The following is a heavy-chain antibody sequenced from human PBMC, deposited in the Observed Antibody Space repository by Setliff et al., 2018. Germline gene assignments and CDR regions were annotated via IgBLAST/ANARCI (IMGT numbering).Heavy chain of an antibody. Sequence: ASVKVSCKASGYTFTSYGINWVRQAPGQGLEWMGWISAYARKFQGRVTMTTDTPTNTAYMELRRLRSDDTAVYYCARGPLDFVVLPAAVKFDYWGQGTLVTVSS. J-gene: IGHJ4*02. CDR3: ARGPLDFVVLPAAVKFDY. D-gene: IGHD2-2*01. CDR1: GYTFTSYG. V-gene: IGHV1-18*01. CDR2: ISA.